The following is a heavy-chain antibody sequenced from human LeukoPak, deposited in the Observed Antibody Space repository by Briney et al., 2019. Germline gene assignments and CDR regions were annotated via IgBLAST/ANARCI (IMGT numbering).Heavy chain of an antibody. CDR3: ARSIAAAGTLFDP. J-gene: IGHJ5*02. Sequence: PSETLSLTCAVYGGSFSGYYWSWIRQPPGKGLEWIGEINHSGSTNYNPSLKSRVTISVDTSKNQFSLKLSSVTAADTAVYYCARSIAAAGTLFDPWGQGTLVTVSS. V-gene: IGHV4-34*01. CDR1: GGSFSGYY. CDR2: INHSGST. D-gene: IGHD6-13*01.